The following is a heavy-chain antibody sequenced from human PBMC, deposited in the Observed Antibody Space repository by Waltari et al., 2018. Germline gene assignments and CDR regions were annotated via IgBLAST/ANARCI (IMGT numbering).Heavy chain of an antibody. J-gene: IGHJ4*02. V-gene: IGHV3-23*01. Sequence: EVQLLESGGGLVKPGGSLRLSCAASAFTFTSYAMSWVRQAPGKGLEWVSAISGSGGSTYYADSVKGRFTISRDNSKNTLYLQMNSLRAEDTAVYYCAKGDGGNSVGPFDYWGQGTLVTVSS. CDR1: AFTFTSYA. D-gene: IGHD2-21*02. CDR3: AKGDGGNSVGPFDY. CDR2: ISGSGGST.